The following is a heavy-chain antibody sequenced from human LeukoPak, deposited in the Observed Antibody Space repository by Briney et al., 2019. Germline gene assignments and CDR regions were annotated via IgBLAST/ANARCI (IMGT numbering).Heavy chain of an antibody. CDR2: INHSGST. CDR1: GGSFSGYY. CDR3: ARQYYYDFWSGYSYYYYYMDV. Sequence: SETLSLTCAVYGGSFSGYYWSWIRQPPGKGLEWIGEINHSGSTYYNPSLKSRVTISVDTSKNQFSLKLSSVTAADTAVYYCARQYYYDFWSGYSYYYYYMDVWGKGTTVTVSS. D-gene: IGHD3-3*01. V-gene: IGHV4-34*01. J-gene: IGHJ6*03.